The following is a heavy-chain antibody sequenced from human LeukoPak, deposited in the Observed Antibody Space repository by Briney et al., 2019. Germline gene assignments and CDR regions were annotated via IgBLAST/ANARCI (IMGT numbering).Heavy chain of an antibody. D-gene: IGHD3-16*02. Sequence: SETLSLTCTVSGGSISSGDYYWSWIRQPPGKGLEWIGYIYYSGSTNYNPSLKSRVTISVDTSKNQFSLKLSSVTAADTAVYYCARADYDYVWGSYQVDYWGQGTLVTVSS. V-gene: IGHV4-61*08. CDR2: IYYSGST. CDR3: ARADYDYVWGSYQVDY. J-gene: IGHJ4*02. CDR1: GGSISSGDYY.